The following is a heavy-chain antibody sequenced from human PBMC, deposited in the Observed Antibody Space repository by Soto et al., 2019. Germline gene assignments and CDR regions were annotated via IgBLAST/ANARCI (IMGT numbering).Heavy chain of an antibody. V-gene: IGHV4-59*01. CDR3: AGWRSGYSSGWYAY. CDR2: AYYSGRT. CDR1: GASISSYY. D-gene: IGHD6-19*01. J-gene: IGHJ4*02. Sequence: QVQLQESAPGLVKPSETLSLTCTVSGASISSYYWTWIRQPPGKGLEWIGYAYYSGRTNYNPSLRSPVTXXVXTXXHQFSLKLGSVPAADPAVYYCAGWRSGYSSGWYAYWGQGTLVTVSS.